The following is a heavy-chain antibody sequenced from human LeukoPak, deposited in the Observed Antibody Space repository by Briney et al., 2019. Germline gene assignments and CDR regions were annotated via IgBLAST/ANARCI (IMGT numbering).Heavy chain of an antibody. CDR1: GFTFNRYS. CDR3: ARASGFDIVRGDGVAY. D-gene: IGHD3-10*01. Sequence: GGSLRLSCGASGFTFNRYSMAWVRQAPGEGLEWVSSISSDSAHIFYADSVKGRLTISRDNAKDSVYLQMSSLRAEDTAVYYCARASGFDIVRGDGVAYWGQGTLVTVSS. J-gene: IGHJ4*02. V-gene: IGHV3-21*01. CDR2: ISSDSAHI.